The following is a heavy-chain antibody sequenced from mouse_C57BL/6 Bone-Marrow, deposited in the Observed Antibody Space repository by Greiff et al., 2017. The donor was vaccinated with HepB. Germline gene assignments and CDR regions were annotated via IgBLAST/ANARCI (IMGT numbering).Heavy chain of an antibody. D-gene: IGHD1-1*01. CDR1: GYSFTGYF. CDR2: INPYNGDT. J-gene: IGHJ1*03. CDR3: ARPHYGSSYGYFDV. V-gene: IGHV1-20*01. Sequence: DVQLQESGPELVKPGDSVKISCKASGYSFTGYFMNWVMQSHGKSLEWIGRINPYNGDTFYNQKFKGKATLTVDKSSSTAHMELRSLTSEDSAVYYCARPHYGSSYGYFDVWGTGTTVTVSS.